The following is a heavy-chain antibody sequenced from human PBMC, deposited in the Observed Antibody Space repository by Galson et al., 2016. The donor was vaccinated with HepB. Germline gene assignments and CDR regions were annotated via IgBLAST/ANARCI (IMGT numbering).Heavy chain of an antibody. V-gene: IGHV3-30*18. CDR1: GFNFNFHG. CDR3: AKVVVEMASFLPFDY. Sequence: SLRLSCAASGFNFNFHGMHWVRQAPGKGLEWVALISHDGSGTYYADSVKGRFTVSRDNSKNVLFLQMDSLRVEDTAVYYCAKVVVEMASFLPFDYWGQGTLVTVSS. D-gene: IGHD5-24*01. CDR2: ISHDGSGT. J-gene: IGHJ4*02.